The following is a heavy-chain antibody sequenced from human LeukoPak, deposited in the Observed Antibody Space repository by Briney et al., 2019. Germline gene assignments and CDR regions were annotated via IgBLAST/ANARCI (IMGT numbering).Heavy chain of an antibody. CDR1: GGSFSGYY. CDR2: INHSGST. J-gene: IGHJ5*02. V-gene: IGHV4-34*01. CDR3: ARTVGGSCNRGYSYGYFHWFDP. D-gene: IGHD5-18*01. Sequence: SETLSLTCAVYGGSFSGYYWSWIRQPPGKGLEWIGEINHSGSTNYNPSLKSRVTISVDTSKNQFSLKLSSVTAADTAVYYCARTVGGSCNRGYSYGYFHWFDPWGQGTPVTVSS.